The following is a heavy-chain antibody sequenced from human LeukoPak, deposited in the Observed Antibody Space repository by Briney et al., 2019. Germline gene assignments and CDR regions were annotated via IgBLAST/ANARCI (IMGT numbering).Heavy chain of an antibody. V-gene: IGHV1-18*01. D-gene: IGHD2-2*01. J-gene: IGHJ5*02. Sequence: GASVKVSCKASGYTFTTYGISWVRQAPGHGLEWMGWISSYNGNTSYAEKLQGRITMTKDTSTSTAYLELRSLRSDDTAVYYCARIACSSSSCTYSGRRRVRGGSLDPWGQGTLVTVSS. CDR1: GYTFTTYG. CDR3: ARIACSSSSCTYSGRRRVRGGSLDP. CDR2: ISSYNGNT.